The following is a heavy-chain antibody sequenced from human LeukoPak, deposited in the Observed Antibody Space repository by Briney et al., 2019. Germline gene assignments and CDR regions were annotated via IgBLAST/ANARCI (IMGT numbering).Heavy chain of an antibody. CDR1: GFTLSSHW. CDR3: ARDIYYDSSGYYY. V-gene: IGHV3-7*01. CDR2: IKPDGSEK. J-gene: IGHJ4*02. Sequence: GGSLRLSCAASGFTLSSHWMSWVRQAPGKGLEWVANIKPDGSEKYYADSVKGRFTISRDNAKNSLYLQMNSLRAEDTAVYYCARDIYYDSSGYYYWGQGTLVTVSS. D-gene: IGHD3-22*01.